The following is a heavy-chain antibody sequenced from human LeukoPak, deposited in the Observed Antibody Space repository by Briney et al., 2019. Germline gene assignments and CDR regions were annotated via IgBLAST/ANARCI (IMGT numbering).Heavy chain of an antibody. V-gene: IGHV3-49*04. D-gene: IGHD6-6*01. CDR1: GFTFGDYA. Sequence: GRSLRLSCTASGFTFGDYAMSWVRQAPGKGLEWVGFIRSKAYGGTTEYAASVKGRFTISRDDSKSIAYLQMNSLKTEDTAVYYCTRRRRGSSSLDYWGQGTLVTVSS. CDR3: TRRRRGSSSLDY. CDR2: IRSKAYGGTT. J-gene: IGHJ4*02.